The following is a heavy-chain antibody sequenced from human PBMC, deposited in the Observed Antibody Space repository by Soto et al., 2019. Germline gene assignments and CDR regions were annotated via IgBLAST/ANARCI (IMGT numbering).Heavy chain of an antibody. D-gene: IGHD3-22*01. Sequence: QVQLVQSGAEVRKPGSSVKVSCKASGGTFSRHAISWVRQAPGQGLEWMGGIIPIFGTANHAQKFQGRVTITADESTSTASMELSSLRSEDTAIYYCARGWGYDSSDYYYAYWGQGTLVIFSS. CDR2: IIPIFGTA. V-gene: IGHV1-69*01. CDR3: ARGWGYDSSDYYYAY. J-gene: IGHJ4*02. CDR1: GGTFSRHA.